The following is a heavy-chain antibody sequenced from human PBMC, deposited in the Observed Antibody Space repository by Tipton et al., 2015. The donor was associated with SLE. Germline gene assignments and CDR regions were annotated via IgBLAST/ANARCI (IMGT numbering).Heavy chain of an antibody. Sequence: SLRLSCTASGFTFGDYAMSWVRQAPGKGLEWVGFIRSKAYGGTTEYAASVKGRFTISRDDSKSIAYLQMNSLKTEDTAVYYCTRDLRYYGSGSLGYCFDYWGQGTLVTVSS. CDR3: TRDLRYYGSGSLGYCFDY. J-gene: IGHJ4*02. D-gene: IGHD3-10*01. V-gene: IGHV3-49*04. CDR1: GFTFGDYA. CDR2: IRSKAYGGTT.